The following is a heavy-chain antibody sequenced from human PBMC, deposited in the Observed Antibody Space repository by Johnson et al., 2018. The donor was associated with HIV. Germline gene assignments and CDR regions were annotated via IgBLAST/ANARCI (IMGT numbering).Heavy chain of an antibody. J-gene: IGHJ3*01. D-gene: IGHD6-13*01. CDR2: ISYDGKYK. CDR3: AKVGTGYSSSSVGAFDV. V-gene: IGHV3-30*18. CDR1: GFIFSDYG. Sequence: ASGFIFSDYGMHWVRQAPGKGLEWVAVISYDGKYKYYGDSVKGRFTISRDNSKNTFDLQMTSLGVEDTAVYYCAKVGTGYSSSSVGAFDVWGQGTMVSVSS.